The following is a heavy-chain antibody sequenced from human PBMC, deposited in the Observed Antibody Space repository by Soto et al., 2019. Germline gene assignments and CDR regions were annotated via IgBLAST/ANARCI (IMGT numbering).Heavy chain of an antibody. Sequence: GGSLRLSCAASGFTFSSYAMSWVRQAPGKGLEWVSAISGSGGSTYYADSVKGRFTISRDNFKNTLYLQMNSLRAEDTAVYFCARDLDHCGGDCYSFDYWGQGILVTVSS. J-gene: IGHJ4*02. CDR2: ISGSGGST. CDR3: ARDLDHCGGDCYSFDY. V-gene: IGHV3-23*01. CDR1: GFTFSSYA. D-gene: IGHD2-21*02.